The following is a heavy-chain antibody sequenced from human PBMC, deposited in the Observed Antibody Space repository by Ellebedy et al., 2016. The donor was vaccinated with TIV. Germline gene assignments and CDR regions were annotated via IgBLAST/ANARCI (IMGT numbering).Heavy chain of an antibody. J-gene: IGHJ4*02. V-gene: IGHV3-7*03. CDR3: ARADSYYFDY. D-gene: IGHD2-15*01. Sequence: GESLKISCAASGFTFSSYWMSWVRQAPGKGLEWVANIKQDGSEKYYVDSVKGRFTISRDNAKNSLYLQMNSLRAEDTAVYYCARADSYYFDYWGQGTLVTVSS. CDR1: GFTFSSYW. CDR2: IKQDGSEK.